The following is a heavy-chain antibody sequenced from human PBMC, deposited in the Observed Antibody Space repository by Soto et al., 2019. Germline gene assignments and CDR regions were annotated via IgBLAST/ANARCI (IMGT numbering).Heavy chain of an antibody. Sequence: QVQLQESGPGLVKPSGTLSLTCAVSGGSISSSNWWSWVRQPPGKGLEWIGEIYHSGSTNYNPSLKSRVTISVDKSKNQFALKLSSVTAADTAVYYCATSNYYGSGSYYKPFDYWGQGTLVTVSS. V-gene: IGHV4-4*02. CDR1: GGSISSSNW. J-gene: IGHJ4*02. CDR3: ATSNYYGSGSYYKPFDY. D-gene: IGHD3-10*01. CDR2: IYHSGST.